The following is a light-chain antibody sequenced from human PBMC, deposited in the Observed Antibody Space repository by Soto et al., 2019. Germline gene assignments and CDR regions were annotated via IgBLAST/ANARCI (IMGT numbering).Light chain of an antibody. CDR1: SSDIGTFSS. J-gene: IGLJ2*01. CDR2: GVS. CDR3: SSQAGSDSLMV. V-gene: IGLV2-8*01. Sequence: QSALTQPASVSGSPGQSVTISCTGTSSDIGTFSSISWYQQYPGKAPKLMIFGVSQRPSGVPDRFSGSKSANTASLTVSGLQDEDEAEYYCSSQAGSDSLMVFGGGTKLTVL.